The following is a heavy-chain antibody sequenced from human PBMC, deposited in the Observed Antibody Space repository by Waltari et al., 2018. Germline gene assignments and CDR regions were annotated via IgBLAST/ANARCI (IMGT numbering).Heavy chain of an antibody. J-gene: IGHJ5*02. V-gene: IGHV4-59*01. CDR2: IYYSGST. CDR3: ARADGSSWYNWFDP. Sequence: VQLVESGGNLVQPGGSLRLSCVASGFTFSNSYMMWVRQAPGKGLEWIGYIYYSGSTNYNPSLKSRVTISVDTSKNQFSLKLSSVTAADTAVYYCARADGSSWYNWFDPWGQGTLVTVSS. D-gene: IGHD6-13*01. CDR1: GFTFSNSY.